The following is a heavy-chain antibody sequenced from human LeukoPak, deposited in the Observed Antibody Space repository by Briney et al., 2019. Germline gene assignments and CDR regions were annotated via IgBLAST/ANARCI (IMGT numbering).Heavy chain of an antibody. D-gene: IGHD3-3*01. CDR2: INPNSGGT. CDR1: GYTFTGFY. J-gene: IGHJ4*02. CDR3: AADLEPYYDFWSGYYPNYFDY. V-gene: IGHV1-2*02. Sequence: ASVKVSCKASGYTFTGFYMHWVRQAPGQGLEWMGWINPNSGGTSYAQKFQSRVTMTRNTSISTAYMDLSRLRSEDTAVYYCAADLEPYYDFWSGYYPNYFDYWGQGTLVTVSS.